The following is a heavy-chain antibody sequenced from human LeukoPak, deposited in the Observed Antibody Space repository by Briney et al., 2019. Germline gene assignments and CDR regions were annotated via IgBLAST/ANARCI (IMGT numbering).Heavy chain of an antibody. J-gene: IGHJ4*02. CDR2: ISGSGGST. D-gene: IGHD5-12*01. CDR3: APDPNKWLRNY. CDR1: GFTFSGYA. Sequence: GGSLRLSCAASGFTFSGYAMNWVRQAPGKGLEWVSDISGSGGSTYYADSVKGRFTISRDNSNNTLYLQMNSLRVEDTAVYYCAPDPNKWLRNYWGQGTLVTVSS. V-gene: IGHV3-23*01.